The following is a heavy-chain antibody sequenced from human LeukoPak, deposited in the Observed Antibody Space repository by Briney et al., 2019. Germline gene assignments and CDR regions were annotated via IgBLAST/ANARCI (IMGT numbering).Heavy chain of an antibody. CDR3: AKDLLGPMIEYYFGY. CDR1: GFTFSSYA. D-gene: IGHD3-22*01. V-gene: IGHV3-23*01. J-gene: IGHJ4*02. CDR2: ISGSGGST. Sequence: GRSLRLSCAASGFTFSSYAMSWVRQAPGRGLEWVSSISGSGGSTYYADSVKGRFTISRDSSKNTLYLQMNSLRAEDTAIYFCAKDLLGPMIEYYFGYWGQGTLVTVSS.